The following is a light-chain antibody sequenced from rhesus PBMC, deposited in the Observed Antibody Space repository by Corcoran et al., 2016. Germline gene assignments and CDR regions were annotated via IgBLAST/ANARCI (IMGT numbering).Light chain of an antibody. J-gene: IGKJ1*01. CDR3: QQGYSYPRT. Sequence: DIQMTQSPSSLSASVGDRVTITCQASQSLSNYLNWYQQKPGKIPKLLIYRASSLQSGIPSRFSGSGSGTDVTRTISSLQPEDFATYDCQQGYSYPRTFGQGTKVEIK. CDR2: RAS. CDR1: QSLSNY. V-gene: IGKV1S9*01.